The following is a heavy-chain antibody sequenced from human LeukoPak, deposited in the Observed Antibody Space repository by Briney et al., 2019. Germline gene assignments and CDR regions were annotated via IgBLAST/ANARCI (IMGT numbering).Heavy chain of an antibody. CDR1: GFTFSSYG. CDR3: ARESGSDAFDI. CDR2: ISSSSSYI. D-gene: IGHD3-3*01. Sequence: PGGSLRLSCAASGFTFSSYGMNWVRQAPGKGLEWVSSISSSSSYIYYADSVKGRFTISRDNAKNSLYLQMNSLRAEDTAVYYCARESGSDAFDIWGQGTMVTVSS. J-gene: IGHJ3*02. V-gene: IGHV3-21*01.